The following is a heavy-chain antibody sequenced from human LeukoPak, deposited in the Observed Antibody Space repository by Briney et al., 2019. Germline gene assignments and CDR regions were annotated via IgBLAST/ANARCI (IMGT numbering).Heavy chain of an antibody. CDR1: GFTFSSYA. CDR3: AKTLYSSSSGGADY. J-gene: IGHJ4*02. Sequence: GGSLRLSCAASGFTFSSYAMSWVRQAPGEGLEWVSAISGSGGNTYYADSVKGRFTISRGNSKNALYLQMNSLRAEDTAVYYCAKTLYSSSSGGADYWGQGTLVTVSS. CDR2: ISGSGGNT. D-gene: IGHD6-6*01. V-gene: IGHV3-23*01.